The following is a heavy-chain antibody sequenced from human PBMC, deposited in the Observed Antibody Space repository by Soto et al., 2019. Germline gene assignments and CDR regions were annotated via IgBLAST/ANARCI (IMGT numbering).Heavy chain of an antibody. J-gene: IGHJ3*01. Sequence: GGSLRLSCAASGFTFSSYGMHWVRQAPGKGLEWVTLISYDGNKTWYADSVKGRFTLSRDNSKNTLYLQMNSLRAEDTAVYYCTKGSSSNAFDVWGQGTMVTVSS. V-gene: IGHV3-30*18. CDR3: TKGSSSNAFDV. CDR1: GFTFSSYG. D-gene: IGHD2-2*01. CDR2: ISYDGNKT.